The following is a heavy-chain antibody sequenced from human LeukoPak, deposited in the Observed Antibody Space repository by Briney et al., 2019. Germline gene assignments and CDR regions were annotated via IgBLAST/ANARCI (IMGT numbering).Heavy chain of an antibody. Sequence: SVKVSCKASGGTFSSYAISWVRQAPGQGLEWMGRIIPILGIANYAQKFQGRVTITADKSTSTAYMELSSLRSEDTAVYYCARAGGDYESGAFDIWGQGTMVTVSS. D-gene: IGHD4-17*01. J-gene: IGHJ3*02. CDR1: GGTFSSYA. CDR3: ARAGGDYESGAFDI. CDR2: IIPILGIA. V-gene: IGHV1-69*04.